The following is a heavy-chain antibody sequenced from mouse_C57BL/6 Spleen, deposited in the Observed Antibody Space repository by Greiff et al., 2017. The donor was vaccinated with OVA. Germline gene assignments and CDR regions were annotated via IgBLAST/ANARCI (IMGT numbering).Heavy chain of an antibody. CDR1: GYTFTSYW. CDR2: INPSSGYT. D-gene: IGHD2-4*01. V-gene: IGHV1-7*01. CDR3: ARGVYYDYVWFAY. J-gene: IGHJ3*01. Sequence: QVQLQQSGAELAKPGASVKLSCKASGYTFTSYWMHWVKQRPGQGLGWIGYINPSSGYTKYNQKFKDKATLTADKSSSTAYMQLSSLTYEDSAVYYCARGVYYDYVWFAYWGQGTLVTVSA.